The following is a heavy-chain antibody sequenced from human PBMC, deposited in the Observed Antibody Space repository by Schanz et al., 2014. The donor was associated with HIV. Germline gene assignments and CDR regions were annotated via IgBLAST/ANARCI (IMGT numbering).Heavy chain of an antibody. V-gene: IGHV3-33*08. CDR3: ARDYHWNWFDP. CDR2: IWYDGSNK. Sequence: QVQLVESGGGVVQPGRSLRLSCAASGFTFDSYGMHWVRQAPGKGLEWVAAIWYDGSNKFYADSVKGRFTISRDNSKNTLYLQMNSLRAEDTAVYYCARDYHWNWFDPWGQGTLVTVSS. CDR1: GFTFDSYG. J-gene: IGHJ5*02. D-gene: IGHD1-20*01.